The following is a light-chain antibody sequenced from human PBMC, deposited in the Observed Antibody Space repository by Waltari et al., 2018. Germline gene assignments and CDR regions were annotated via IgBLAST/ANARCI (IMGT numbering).Light chain of an antibody. CDR3: KQYYSFPLT. J-gene: IGKJ4*01. CDR1: QGISSY. V-gene: IGKV1D-8*01. CDR2: AAS. Sequence: VVWLTQLSSLLVASTVNIFTFSCRMSQGISSYLAWYQQKPGKAPELLIYAASTLQSGVPSRFSGSGSGTDFTLTISCLQSEDFTTYYCKQYYSFPLTFSGGTKVGIK.